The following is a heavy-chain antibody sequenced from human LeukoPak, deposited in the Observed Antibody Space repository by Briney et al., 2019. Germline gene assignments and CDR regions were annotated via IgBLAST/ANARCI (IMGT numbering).Heavy chain of an antibody. D-gene: IGHD6-13*01. CDR3: ARDLGQQLSRWFDP. CDR2: TNSDGSST. Sequence: PGGSLRLSCAASGFTFSSYWMHWVRQAPGKGLVWVSRTNSDGSSTSYADSVKGRFTISRDNAKNTLYLQMNSLRAEDTAVYYCARDLGQQLSRWFDPWGQGTLVTVSS. CDR1: GFTFSSYW. J-gene: IGHJ5*02. V-gene: IGHV3-74*01.